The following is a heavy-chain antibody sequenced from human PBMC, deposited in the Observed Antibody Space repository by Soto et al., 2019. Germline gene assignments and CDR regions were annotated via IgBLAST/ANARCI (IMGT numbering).Heavy chain of an antibody. CDR2: IHYSGNT. CDR3: ARYRGTYYVY. D-gene: IGHD1-26*01. J-gene: IGHJ4*02. Sequence: QVQLQESGPGLVKPSETLSLICTVSGDSVSSGSHYWSWVRQPPGKGLEWIGVIHYSGNTNYNPPLKSRVTVGLDTYKNQLSPKLSSVTAADTAVSYCARYRGTYYVYWGQGTIVTVSS. V-gene: IGHV4-61*01. CDR1: GDSVSSGSHY.